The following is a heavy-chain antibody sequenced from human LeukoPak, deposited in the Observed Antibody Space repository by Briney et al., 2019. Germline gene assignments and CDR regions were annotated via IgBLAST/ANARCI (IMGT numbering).Heavy chain of an antibody. J-gene: IGHJ6*03. V-gene: IGHV3-30*02. Sequence: GGSLRLSCAASGFTFSSYGMHWVRQAPGKGLEWVAFIRYDGSNKYYADSVKGRFTISRDNSKNTLYLQMNSLRAEDTAVYYCAKDGEGYCSSTSCYDYYHYYMDVWGKGTTVTVSS. CDR1: GFTFSSYG. D-gene: IGHD2-2*01. CDR2: IRYDGSNK. CDR3: AKDGEGYCSSTSCYDYYHYYMDV.